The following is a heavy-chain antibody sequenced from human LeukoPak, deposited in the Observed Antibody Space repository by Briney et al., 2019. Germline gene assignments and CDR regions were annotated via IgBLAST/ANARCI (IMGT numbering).Heavy chain of an antibody. J-gene: IGHJ4*02. CDR1: GYTFTGYY. V-gene: IGHV1-2*06. CDR2: INPTSGGT. D-gene: IGHD2-2*01. Sequence: VASVKVSCKASGYTFTGYYMHWVRQAPGQGLEYMGRINPTSGGTVYAQKFQGRVTMTRDTSITTAYMELTRLTSDDTAVYYCARYCSSTSCYSDYWGQGTLVTVSS. CDR3: ARYCSSTSCYSDY.